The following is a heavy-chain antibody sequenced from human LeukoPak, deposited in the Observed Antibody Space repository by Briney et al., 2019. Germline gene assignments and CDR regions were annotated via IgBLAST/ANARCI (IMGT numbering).Heavy chain of an antibody. J-gene: IGHJ4*02. V-gene: IGHV4-34*01. D-gene: IGHD3-10*01. CDR2: INYSGST. Sequence: SETLSLTCAVYGGSSSDYYWSWIRQPPGKGPEWIGEINYSGSTYYNPSLRGRVTISVDTSKNQFSLKLSSVTAADTAVYYCASGSYYASMGYWGQGTLVTVSS. CDR3: ASGSYYASMGY. CDR1: GGSSSDYY.